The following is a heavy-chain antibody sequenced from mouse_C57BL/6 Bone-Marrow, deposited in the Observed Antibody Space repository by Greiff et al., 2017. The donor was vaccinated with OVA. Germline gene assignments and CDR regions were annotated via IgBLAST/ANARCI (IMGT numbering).Heavy chain of an antibody. CDR3: AREGWLPYSPFDY. Sequence: EVKLMESGPELVKPGASVKLSCKASGYSFTDYNMNWVKQSTGKSLEWIGVINPNYGTTSYNQKFKGKATLTVDQSSSTAYMQLNSLTSEDSAVYDCAREGWLPYSPFDYWGQGTTLTVSS. D-gene: IGHD2-3*01. J-gene: IGHJ2*01. CDR1: GYSFTDYN. CDR2: INPNYGTT. V-gene: IGHV1-39*01.